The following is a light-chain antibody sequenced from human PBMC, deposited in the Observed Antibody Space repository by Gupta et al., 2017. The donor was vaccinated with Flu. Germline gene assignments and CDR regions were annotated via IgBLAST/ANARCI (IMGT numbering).Light chain of an antibody. V-gene: IGKV1-39*01. J-gene: IGKJ1*01. CDR1: QTISNY. Sequence: DIQMTQSPSSLSASVGDRVIITCRASQTISNYLNWYQQKPGKAPKLLIYTASSLQSGVPSRFSGSGSGTDITLTISGLQPEDVATFYCQQSYTIPWTFGQGTKVEAK. CDR2: TAS. CDR3: QQSYTIPWT.